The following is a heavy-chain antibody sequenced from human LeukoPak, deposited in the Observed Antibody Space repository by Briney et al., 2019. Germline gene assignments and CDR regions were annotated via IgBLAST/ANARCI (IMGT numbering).Heavy chain of an antibody. CDR2: INHSGST. CDR1: GGSFSGYY. Sequence: SETLSLTCAVYGGSFSGYYWSWIRQPPGKGLESIGEINHSGSTNYNPSLKGRVTISVDTSKNQFSLKLSSVTAADTAVYYCAREAQKYCSGGSCYGPGDYWGQGTLVTVSS. D-gene: IGHD2-15*01. CDR3: AREAQKYCSGGSCYGPGDY. V-gene: IGHV4-34*01. J-gene: IGHJ4*02.